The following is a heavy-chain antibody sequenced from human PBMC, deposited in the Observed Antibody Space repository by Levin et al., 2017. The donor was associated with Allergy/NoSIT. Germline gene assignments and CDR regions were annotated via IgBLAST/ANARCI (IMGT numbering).Heavy chain of an antibody. CDR3: TRETSTSARFFDL. CDR1: GYTFINYY. V-gene: IGHV1-46*01. J-gene: IGHJ2*01. CDR2: INPNGGGT. Sequence: GESLKISCKASGYTFINYYMHWVRQAPGQGLEWMGKINPNGGGTSYAQRFQGRVTMTRDTSTSTFYMELSSLRSEDTALYYCTRETSTSARFFDLWGRGTLVTVSS. D-gene: IGHD2-2*01.